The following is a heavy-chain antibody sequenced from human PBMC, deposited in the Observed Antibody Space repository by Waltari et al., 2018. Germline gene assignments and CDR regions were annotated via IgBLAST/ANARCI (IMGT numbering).Heavy chain of an antibody. CDR2: IYTSGST. V-gene: IGHV4-61*02. J-gene: IGHJ4*02. D-gene: IGHD6-19*01. CDR1: GGSISSGSYY. Sequence: QVQLQESGPGLVKPSQTLSLTCTVSGGSISSGSYYWSWLRQPAGKGLEWIGRIYTSGSTNYNPSLKSRVTISVDTSKNQFSLKLSSVTAADTAVYYCARGYLEAVALWGQGTLVTVSS. CDR3: ARGYLEAVAL.